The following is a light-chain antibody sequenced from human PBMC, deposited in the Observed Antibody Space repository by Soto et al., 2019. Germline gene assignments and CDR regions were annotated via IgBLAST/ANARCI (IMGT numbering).Light chain of an antibody. CDR1: ASNIGSNF. V-gene: IGLV1-44*01. J-gene: IGLJ2*01. CDR3: ATWDDNVKGPV. CDR2: TNS. Sequence: QSVLTQPPSASGPPGPRVTISCSGRASNIGSNFVSWYQVVPGTAPKLLIYTNSHRPSGVPDRFSGSRSGTSASLDISGLQSDDEADYFCATWDDNVKGPVFGGGTKVTVL.